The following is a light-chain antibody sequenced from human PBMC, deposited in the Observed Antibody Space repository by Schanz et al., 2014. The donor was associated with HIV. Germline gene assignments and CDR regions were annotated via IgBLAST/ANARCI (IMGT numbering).Light chain of an antibody. CDR3: SSYAGSNNFWV. J-gene: IGLJ3*02. CDR1: SSDVGGYNY. Sequence: QSVLTQPPSASGSPGQSVTISCTGTSSDVGGYNYVSWYQQHPGKAPKIMIYEVSKRPSGVPDRFSGSKSGNTASLTVSGLQAEDEADYYCSSYAGSNNFWVFGGGTKLTVL. V-gene: IGLV2-8*01. CDR2: EVS.